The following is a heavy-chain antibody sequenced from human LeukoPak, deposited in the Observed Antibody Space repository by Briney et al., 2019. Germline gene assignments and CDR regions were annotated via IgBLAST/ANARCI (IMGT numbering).Heavy chain of an antibody. V-gene: IGHV4-34*01. CDR3: ARSATVTTGYFDY. Sequence: SETLSLTCAVYGGSFSGYCWSWIRQPPGKGLEWIGEINHSGSTNYNPSLKSRVTISVDTSKNQFSLKLTSMTAAETAVYYCARSATVTTGYFDYWGQGALVTVSS. J-gene: IGHJ4*02. CDR2: INHSGST. D-gene: IGHD4-17*01. CDR1: GGSFSGYC.